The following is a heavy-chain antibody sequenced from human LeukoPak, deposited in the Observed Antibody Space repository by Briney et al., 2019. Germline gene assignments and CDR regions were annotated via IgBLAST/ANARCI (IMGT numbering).Heavy chain of an antibody. CDR2: ISSSSSYI. D-gene: IGHD2-2*03. Sequence: NPGGSLRLSCAASGFTFSSYSMNWVRQAPGKGLEWVSSISSSSSYIYYADSVKGRFTISRDNAKNSLYLQTNSLRAEDTAVYYCARDELGYCSSTSCPRNYGMDVWGKGTTVTVSS. CDR3: ARDELGYCSSTSCPRNYGMDV. CDR1: GFTFSSYS. V-gene: IGHV3-21*01. J-gene: IGHJ6*04.